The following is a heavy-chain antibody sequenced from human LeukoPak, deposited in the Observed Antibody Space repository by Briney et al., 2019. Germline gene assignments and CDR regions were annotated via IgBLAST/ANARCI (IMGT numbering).Heavy chain of an antibody. V-gene: IGHV1-18*01. D-gene: IGHD6-13*01. CDR3: ARLYSSSWYPSTGYYYYGMDV. CDR2: ISAYNGNT. Sequence: ASVKVSCKASGYTFTSYGISWVRQAPGQGLEWMGWISAYNGNTNYAQKLQGRVTMTTDTSTSTAYMELRSLRSDDTAVYYCARLYSSSWYPSTGYYYYGMDVWGKGTTVTVSS. J-gene: IGHJ6*04. CDR1: GYTFTSYG.